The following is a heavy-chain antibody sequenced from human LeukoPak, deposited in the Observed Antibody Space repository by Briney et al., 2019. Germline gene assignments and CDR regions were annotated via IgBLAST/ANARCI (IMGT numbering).Heavy chain of an antibody. CDR2: IYHSGIT. Sequence: PSETLSLTCAVSGGSISDNRWWSWVRQPPGKGLEWIGEIYHSGITNYNPSLKSRVTISVDKSKNQFSLKLNSVTAADTAVYYCTRDIGDFVSDFWGQGTLVTVSS. CDR1: GGSISDNRW. J-gene: IGHJ4*02. V-gene: IGHV4-4*02. CDR3: TRDIGDFVSDF. D-gene: IGHD2-21*02.